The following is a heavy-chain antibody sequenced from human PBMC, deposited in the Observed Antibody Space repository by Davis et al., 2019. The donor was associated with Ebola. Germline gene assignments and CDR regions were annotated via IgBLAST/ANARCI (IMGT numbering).Heavy chain of an antibody. V-gene: IGHV1-69*13. D-gene: IGHD3-9*01. CDR2: IIPIFGTA. CDR3: ARAAGDILTGYWSY. Sequence: AASVKVSCKASGGTFSSYAISWVRQAPGQGLEWMGGIIPIFGTANYAQKFQGRVTITADESTSTAYMELSSLRSEDTAVYYCARAAGDILTGYWSYWGQGTRVTVSS. CDR1: GGTFSSYA. J-gene: IGHJ4*02.